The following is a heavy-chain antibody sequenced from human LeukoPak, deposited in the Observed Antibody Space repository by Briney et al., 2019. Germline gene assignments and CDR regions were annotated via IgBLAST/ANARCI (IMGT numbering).Heavy chain of an antibody. CDR3: AREYSSTWYAGRGLFDY. J-gene: IGHJ4*02. V-gene: IGHV3-48*03. Sequence: GGSLRLSCAASGFTFSNYGMNWVRQAPGKGLAWLSYISSSGSTINYADSVKGRVTISRDNAKNSLYLQMNSLRAEDTAIYYCAREYSSTWYAGRGLFDYWGQGTLVTVSS. CDR2: ISSSGSTI. D-gene: IGHD6-13*01. CDR1: GFTFSNYG.